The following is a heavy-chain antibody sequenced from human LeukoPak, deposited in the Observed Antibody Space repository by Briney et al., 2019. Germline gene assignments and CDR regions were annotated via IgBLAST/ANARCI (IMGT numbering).Heavy chain of an antibody. J-gene: IGHJ6*03. D-gene: IGHD2-15*01. Sequence: GGSLRLSCAASGFTFSDYYMSWIRQAPGKGLEWVANIKQDGSEKYYVDSVKGRFTISRDNAKNSLYLQMNSLRAEDTAVYYWGREGGGVVLAPPPYYYKRKVGGKGTRVTVPS. CDR1: GFTFSDYY. V-gene: IGHV3-7*01. CDR3: GREGGGVVLAPPPYYYKRKV. CDR2: IKQDGSEK.